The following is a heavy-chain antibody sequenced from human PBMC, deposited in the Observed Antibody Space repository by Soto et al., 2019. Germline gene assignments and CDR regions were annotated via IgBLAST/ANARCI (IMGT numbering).Heavy chain of an antibody. D-gene: IGHD1-7*01. CDR3: VREKINYNYFDY. V-gene: IGHV3-9*01. J-gene: IGHJ4*02. CDR2: ISWNSATI. CDR1: GFAFDDYA. Sequence: EVQLVESGGGLVQPGRSLRLSCAASGFAFDDYAMYWVRQAPGKGLEWVSGISWNSATIAYADSVKGRFTISRDNAKKSLYLQMNSLRADDTALYYCVREKINYNYFDYWGQGTLVTVSS.